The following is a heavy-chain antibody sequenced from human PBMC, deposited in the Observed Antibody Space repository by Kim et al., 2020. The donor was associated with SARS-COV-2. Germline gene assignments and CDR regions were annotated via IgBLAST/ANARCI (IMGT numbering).Heavy chain of an antibody. CDR3: ARHKVVVPANP. D-gene: IGHD2-2*01. V-gene: IGHV4-39*01. J-gene: IGHJ5*02. Sequence: YSNPSLKSRSTITVDTSKNQCSLKLSSVTAADTAVYYCARHKVVVPANPWGQGTLVTVSS.